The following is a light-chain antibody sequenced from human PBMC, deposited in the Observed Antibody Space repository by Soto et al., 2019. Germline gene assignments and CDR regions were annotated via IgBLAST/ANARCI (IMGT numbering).Light chain of an antibody. J-gene: IGKJ3*01. CDR3: MQALQTPPA. CDR2: KAS. Sequence: PSTLSGSVGDRVTITCRASQTISSWLAWYQQKPGKAPKLLIYKASTLKSGVPDRFSGSGSGTDFTLKISRVEAEDVGIYYCMQALQTPPAFGPGTKVDIK. V-gene: IGKV1-5*03. CDR1: QTISSW.